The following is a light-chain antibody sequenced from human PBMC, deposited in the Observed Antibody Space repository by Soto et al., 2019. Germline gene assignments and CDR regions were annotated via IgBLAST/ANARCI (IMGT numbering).Light chain of an antibody. J-gene: IGKJ2*01. Sequence: EIVLTQSPGTLSLSPGERATLSCRASQSVSSLYLAWYQQKPGQAPRLLLYRASSRATGIPDRFSGSGSGTEFTLTISSLEPEDVAVYYCQQYGGSPPYTFGQGTKLEIK. CDR3: QQYGGSPPYT. CDR1: QSVSSLY. CDR2: RAS. V-gene: IGKV3-20*01.